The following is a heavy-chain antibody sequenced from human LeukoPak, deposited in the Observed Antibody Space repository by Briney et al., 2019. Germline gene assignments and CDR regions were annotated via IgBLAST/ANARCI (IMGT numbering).Heavy chain of an antibody. Sequence: ASVKVSCKASGYTFTSYDINWVRQATGQGLEWMGWMNPNSGNTGYAQKFQGRVTMTRNTSISTAYMELSSLRSEDTAVYYCARGRCSGGSCYSDFDYWSQGTLVTVSS. CDR1: GYTFTSYD. V-gene: IGHV1-8*01. CDR2: MNPNSGNT. CDR3: ARGRCSGGSCYSDFDY. J-gene: IGHJ4*02. D-gene: IGHD2-15*01.